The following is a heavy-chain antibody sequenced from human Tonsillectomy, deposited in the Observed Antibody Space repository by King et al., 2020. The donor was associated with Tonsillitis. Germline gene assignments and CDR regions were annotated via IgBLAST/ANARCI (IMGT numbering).Heavy chain of an antibody. CDR1: GFTFSTYW. V-gene: IGHV3-7*01. Sequence: VQLVESGGGLVQPGGSLRLSCAASGFTFSTYWMTWVRPAPGKGLEWVANIKQEGSEKYYVDSGKGRFTIARDNAKNSLYLQMNSLRAEDTAVYYCASYYDSSGSSGFDYWGQGTLVTVSS. CDR3: ASYYDSSGSSGFDY. D-gene: IGHD3-22*01. J-gene: IGHJ4*02. CDR2: IKQEGSEK.